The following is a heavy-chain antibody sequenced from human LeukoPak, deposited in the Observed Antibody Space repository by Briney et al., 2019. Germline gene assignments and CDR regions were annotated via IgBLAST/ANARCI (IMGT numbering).Heavy chain of an antibody. CDR2: MNPNSGNT. CDR1: GYTFTSYD. V-gene: IGHV1-8*03. CDR3: AGEVGDGYNAHFNY. D-gene: IGHD5-24*01. Sequence: GASVKVSCKASGYTFTSYDFNLVRHATGQGLEWMGWMNPNSGNTGYAQKFQGRVTITRNTSISTAYMELSSLRSEDTAVYYCAGEVGDGYNAHFNYWGQGTLVTVSS. J-gene: IGHJ4*02.